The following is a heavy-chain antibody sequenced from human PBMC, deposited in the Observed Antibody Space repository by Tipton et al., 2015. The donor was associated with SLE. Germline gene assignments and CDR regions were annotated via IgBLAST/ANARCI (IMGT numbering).Heavy chain of an antibody. CDR3: ARDRSGHDYPYFDY. V-gene: IGHV3-30*02. CDR1: GFTFSSYG. CDR2: IRYDGSNK. J-gene: IGHJ4*02. D-gene: IGHD5-12*01. Sequence: SLRLSCAASGFTFSSYGMHWVRQAPGKGLEWVAFIRYDGSNKYYADSVKGRFTISRDNAKNSLYLQMNSLRAEDTAVYYCARDRSGHDYPYFDYWGQGTLVTVSS.